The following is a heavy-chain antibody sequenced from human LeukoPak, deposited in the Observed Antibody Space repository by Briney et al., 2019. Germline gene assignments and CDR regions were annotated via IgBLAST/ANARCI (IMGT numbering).Heavy chain of an antibody. V-gene: IGHV1-2*02. D-gene: IGHD2-2*01. CDR3: ARDPPLFDIVVVPAAMGWFDP. J-gene: IGHJ5*02. CDR2: INPNSGGT. CDR1: GYTFTGYY. Sequence: GASVKVSCKASGYTFTGYYMHWVRQAPGQGLEWMGWINPNSGGTNYAQKFQGRVTMTRDTSISTAYMELSRLRSDDTAVYYCARDPPLFDIVVVPAAMGWFDPWGQGTLVTVSS.